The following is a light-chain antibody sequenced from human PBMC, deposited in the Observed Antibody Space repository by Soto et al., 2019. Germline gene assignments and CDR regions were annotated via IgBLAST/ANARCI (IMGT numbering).Light chain of an antibody. J-gene: IGLJ1*01. CDR1: RGDVGTYNL. Sequence: QSVLTQPASVSGSPGQSITISCIGTRGDVGTYNLVSWYQQHPGKAPKLMIYEDTKRPSGVSSRFSGSKSGNTASLTISGLQPEDEADYYCNSFTTTNTRFVFGTGSKVTVL. CDR2: EDT. CDR3: NSFTTTNTRFV. V-gene: IGLV2-14*02.